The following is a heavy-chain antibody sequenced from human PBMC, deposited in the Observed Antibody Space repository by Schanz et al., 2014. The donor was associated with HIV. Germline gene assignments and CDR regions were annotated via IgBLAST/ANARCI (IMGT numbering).Heavy chain of an antibody. Sequence: VQLVESGGDLVRPGGSLRLSCSASGFTFSNHAMSWVRQAPGKGLEWIGEINHSGSTNYNPSLKSRVPISVDTPKNRFPLKRGSVTAADTAVYYCARGDDYYGSGTPAYYHAMDVWGQGTTVTVSS. CDR3: ARGDDYYGSGTPAYYHAMDV. V-gene: IGHV4-4*02. J-gene: IGHJ6*02. CDR1: GFTFSNHA. CDR2: INHSGST. D-gene: IGHD3-10*01.